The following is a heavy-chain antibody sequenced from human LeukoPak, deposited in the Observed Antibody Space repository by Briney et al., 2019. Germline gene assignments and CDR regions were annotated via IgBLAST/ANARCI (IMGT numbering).Heavy chain of an antibody. V-gene: IGHV1-18*01. CDR1: GYTFISYG. D-gene: IGHD2-2*01. Sequence: ASVTVSCKASGYTFISYGISWVRQAPGQGLEWMGWISAYNGNTNYAQKLQGRVTMTTDTSTSTAYMELRSLRSDDTAVYYCARGSIVVVPAATLGVADYWGQGTLVTVSS. J-gene: IGHJ4*02. CDR2: ISAYNGNT. CDR3: ARGSIVVVPAATLGVADY.